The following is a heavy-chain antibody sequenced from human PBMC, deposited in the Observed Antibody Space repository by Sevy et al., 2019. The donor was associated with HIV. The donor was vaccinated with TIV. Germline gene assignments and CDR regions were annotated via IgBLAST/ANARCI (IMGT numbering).Heavy chain of an antibody. CDR1: GFSFSYYG. D-gene: IGHD1-26*01. CDR3: ANAYSWSYAHAYLYALDV. J-gene: IGHJ6*02. CDR2: ISHDGINE. Sequence: GGSLRLSCIGSGFSFSYYGIHWVRQSPGKGLDWVALISHDGINEYYADSVKGRFTISRDNSKNTVYLEMNSLRNEDTAIYFVANAYSWSYAHAYLYALDVWGQGTTVTVSS. V-gene: IGHV3-30*18.